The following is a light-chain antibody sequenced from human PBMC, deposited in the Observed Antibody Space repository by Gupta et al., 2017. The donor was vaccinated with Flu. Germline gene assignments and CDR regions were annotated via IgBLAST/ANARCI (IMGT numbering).Light chain of an antibody. CDR2: EVN. V-gene: IGLV2-8*01. J-gene: IGLJ1*01. Sequence: QSALTQPPSASGSSGPSVAISCTGTSRDIGGNNYVSWYQQQPGKAPKLMIYEVNKRPSGVPDRFSGSKSGNTASLTGSGLQAEDEADYYCCSYGINDVFGSGTKVTVL. CDR1: SRDIGGNNY. CDR3: CSYGINDV.